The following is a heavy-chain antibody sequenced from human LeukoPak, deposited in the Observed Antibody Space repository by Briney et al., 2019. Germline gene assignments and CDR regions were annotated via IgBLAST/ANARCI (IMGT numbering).Heavy chain of an antibody. CDR1: GFTFSGSA. Sequence: GGSLRLSCAASGFTFSGSAMHWVRQACGEGLERVGRIRSKANSYATAYAASVKGRFTISRDDSKNTAYLQMNSLKTEDTAVYYCTRESSSRGDGYNPFVLWGQGTLVTVSS. J-gene: IGHJ5*02. CDR2: IRSKANSYAT. V-gene: IGHV3-73*01. CDR3: TRESSSRGDGYNPFVL. D-gene: IGHD5-24*01.